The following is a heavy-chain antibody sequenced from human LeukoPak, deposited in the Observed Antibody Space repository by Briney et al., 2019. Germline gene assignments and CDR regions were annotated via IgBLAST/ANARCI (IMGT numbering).Heavy chain of an antibody. J-gene: IGHJ5*01. CDR1: GFTFSNYA. CDR2: ISSSGGRT. D-gene: IGHD6-13*01. CDR3: AKVLSQGYPNSWTNWFDS. V-gene: IGHV3-23*01. Sequence: PGGSLRLSCAAYGFTFSNYAMNWVRQAPGKGPEWVSAISSSGGRTFYAASVEGRFTVSRDNSKSTLYLQMSSPRAEDTAVYSCAKVLSQGYPNSWTNWFDSWGQGALVTVSS.